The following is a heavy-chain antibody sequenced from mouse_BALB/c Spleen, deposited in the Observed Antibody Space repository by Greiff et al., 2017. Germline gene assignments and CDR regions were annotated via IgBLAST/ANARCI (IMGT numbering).Heavy chain of an antibody. V-gene: IGHV1S81*02. CDR2: INPSNGRT. D-gene: IGHD1-1*01. CDR1: GYTFTSYW. CDR3: ARGNYGYYAMDY. J-gene: IGHJ4*01. Sequence: VQLQQPGAELVKPGASVKLSCKASGYTFTSYWMHWVKQRPGQGLEWIGEINPSNGRTNYNEKFKSKATLTVDKSSSTAYMQLSSLTSEDSAVYYCARGNYGYYAMDYWGQGTSVTVSS.